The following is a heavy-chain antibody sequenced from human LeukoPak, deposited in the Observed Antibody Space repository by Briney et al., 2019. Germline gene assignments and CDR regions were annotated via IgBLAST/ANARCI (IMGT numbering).Heavy chain of an antibody. J-gene: IGHJ6*03. CDR3: ARVRRDTAMVNYMDV. CDR1: GFTFSSYE. Sequence: GGSLRLSCAASGFTFSSYEMNWVRQAPGKGLEWVSYISSSGRTIYYEDSVKGRFTISRDNAKNSLYLQMNSLRADDTALYYCARVRRDTAMVNYMDVWGKGTTVTISS. D-gene: IGHD5-18*01. V-gene: IGHV3-48*03. CDR2: ISSSGRTI.